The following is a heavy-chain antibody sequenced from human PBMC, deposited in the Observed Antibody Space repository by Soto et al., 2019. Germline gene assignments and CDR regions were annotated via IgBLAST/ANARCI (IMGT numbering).Heavy chain of an antibody. Sequence: ETLSLTCTVSGGSITSSYWSWIRRPPGKGLEWIAYIYDTGISGYTPSTSYNPSLKSRVTMSVDTSKSQSSLKLTSVTAADTAVYYCARGEDAFFYYGLDVWGQGIKVTVYS. CDR3: ARGEDAFFYYGLDV. CDR2: IYDTGISGYTPST. J-gene: IGHJ6*02. CDR1: GGSITSSY. V-gene: IGHV4-59*01.